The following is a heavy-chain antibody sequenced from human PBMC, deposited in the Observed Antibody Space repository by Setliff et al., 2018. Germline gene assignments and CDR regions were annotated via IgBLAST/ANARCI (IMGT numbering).Heavy chain of an antibody. D-gene: IGHD3-16*01. J-gene: IGHJ3*02. V-gene: IGHV3-7*01. CDR2: ISQDGSEK. CDR3: ANDVRGGVYEI. Sequence: SLRLSCAASAFGFSSYWMSWVRQAPGKGPEWLAQISQDGSEKYYVDSVKGRLTISRDNAKNSLYLQMNSLRVEDTAVYYCANDVRGGVYEIWGQGTMVTVSS. CDR1: AFGFSSYW.